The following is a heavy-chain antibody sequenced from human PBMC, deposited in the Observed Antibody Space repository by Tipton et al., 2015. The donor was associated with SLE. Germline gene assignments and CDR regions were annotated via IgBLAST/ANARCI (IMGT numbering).Heavy chain of an antibody. V-gene: IGHV4-34*01. CDR1: GGSFSGYY. CDR2: INHSGST. Sequence: LRLSCAVYGGSFSGYYWSWIRQPPGKGLEWIGEINHSGSTNYNPSLKSRVTISVDTSKNQISLKLSSVPAADTAVYYFARGGTLWYYSSYMDAWGKCTTGTVS. D-gene: IGHD3-16*01. CDR3: ARGGTLWYYSSYMDA. J-gene: IGHJ6*03.